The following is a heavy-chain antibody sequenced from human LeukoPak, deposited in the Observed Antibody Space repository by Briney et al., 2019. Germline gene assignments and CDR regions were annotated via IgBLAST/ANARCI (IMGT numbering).Heavy chain of an antibody. J-gene: IGHJ6*02. CDR3: ARDKGLWGFGNSYSYGMDV. Sequence: GGSLRLSCAASGFTFSSYWMSWVRQAPGKGLEWVANIKQDGSEKYYVDSVKGRFTISRDNAKNSLYLQMNSLRAEDTAVYYCARDKGLWGFGNSYSYGMDVWGQGTTVTVSS. D-gene: IGHD3-10*01. CDR2: IKQDGSEK. V-gene: IGHV3-7*03. CDR1: GFTFSSYW.